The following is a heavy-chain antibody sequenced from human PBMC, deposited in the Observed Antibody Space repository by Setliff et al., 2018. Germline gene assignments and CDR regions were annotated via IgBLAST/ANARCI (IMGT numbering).Heavy chain of an antibody. J-gene: IGHJ3*02. CDR2: FDPEDGET. D-gene: IGHD2-15*01. V-gene: IGHV1-24*01. CDR3: ATNSGGNTIDAFDI. CDR1: GSTLTELS. Sequence: ASVKVSCKVSGSTLTELSMHWVRQAPGKGLEWMGGFDPEDGETIYAQKFQGRVTMTEDTSTDTAYMELSSLRSEDTAVYYCATNSGGNTIDAFDIWGQGKMVTVSS.